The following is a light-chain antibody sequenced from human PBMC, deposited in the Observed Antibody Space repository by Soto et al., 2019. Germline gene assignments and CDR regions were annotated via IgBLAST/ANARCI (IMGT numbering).Light chain of an antibody. Sequence: DIQMTQSPSSLSASVGDRVTITCRASQSISSYLNWYQQKPGKAPKLLIYAASSLQSGVPSRFSGSGSGTDFTLNISSLQPEDFATYYCQQSYSTPPRTFGPGTKVDIK. CDR2: AAS. V-gene: IGKV1-39*01. CDR1: QSISSY. CDR3: QQSYSTPPRT. J-gene: IGKJ3*01.